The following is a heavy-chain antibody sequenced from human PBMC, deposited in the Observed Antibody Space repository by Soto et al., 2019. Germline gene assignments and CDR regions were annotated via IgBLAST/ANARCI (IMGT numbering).Heavy chain of an antibody. D-gene: IGHD6-19*01. CDR2: IYPGDPDT. Sequence: PGESLKISCKGSGYSFTSYWIGWVRQMPGKGLEWMGIIYPGDPDTRYSPSFQGQVTISADKSISTAYLQWSSLKASDTAMYYCATIAVAGTESDNWFDPWGQGTLVTVSS. J-gene: IGHJ5*02. CDR3: ATIAVAGTESDNWFDP. CDR1: GYSFTSYW. V-gene: IGHV5-51*01.